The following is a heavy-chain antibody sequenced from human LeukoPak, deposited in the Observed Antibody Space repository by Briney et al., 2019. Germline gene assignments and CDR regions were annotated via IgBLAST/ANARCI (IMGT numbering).Heavy chain of an antibody. V-gene: IGHV3-53*01. D-gene: IGHD3-10*01. CDR2: IYSGGST. Sequence: GGSLRLSCAASGFTVSSNYMSWVRQAPGKGLEWVSVIYSGGSTYYADSVKGRFTISRDNSKNTPYLQMNSLRAEDTAVYYCARAFVSSGYFDYWGQGTLVTVSS. CDR1: GFTVSSNY. J-gene: IGHJ4*02. CDR3: ARAFVSSGYFDY.